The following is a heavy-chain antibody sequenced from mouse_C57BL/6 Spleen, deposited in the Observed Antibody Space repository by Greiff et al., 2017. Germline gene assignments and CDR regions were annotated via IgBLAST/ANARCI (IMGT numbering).Heavy chain of an antibody. Sequence: QVQLQQPGAELVKPGASVKLSCKASGYTFTSYWMHWVKQRPGRGLEWIGRIDPNSGGTKYKEKFKSKATLTVDKPSSTAYMQLSSLTSEDSAVYYCASSNGSSYRDYAMDYWGQGTSVTVSS. CDR2: IDPNSGGT. D-gene: IGHD1-1*01. CDR1: GYTFTSYW. V-gene: IGHV1-72*01. J-gene: IGHJ4*01. CDR3: ASSNGSSYRDYAMDY.